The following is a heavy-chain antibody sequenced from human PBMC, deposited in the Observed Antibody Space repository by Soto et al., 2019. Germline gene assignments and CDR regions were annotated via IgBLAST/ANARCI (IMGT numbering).Heavy chain of an antibody. V-gene: IGHV3-30-3*01. Sequence: ESGGGVVQPGRSLRLSCAASGFTFSRYAMHWVRQAPGKGLEWVAVISYDGSNKYYADSVKGRFTISRDNSKNTLYLQMNSLRAEDTAVYYCASYSGSYYYFDYWGQGTLVTVSS. J-gene: IGHJ4*02. CDR1: GFTFSRYA. CDR3: ASYSGSYYYFDY. CDR2: ISYDGSNK. D-gene: IGHD1-26*01.